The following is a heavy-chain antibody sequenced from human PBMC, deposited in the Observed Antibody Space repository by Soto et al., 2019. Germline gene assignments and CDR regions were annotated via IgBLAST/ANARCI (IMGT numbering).Heavy chain of an antibody. J-gene: IGHJ6*02. CDR3: ARRAWDSYYAIDV. V-gene: IGHV3-30*09. Sequence: VQLVESGGGEVQPGRSLRLSCAASGFKYTDFALHWVRQAPGKGLEWVAIISYDGSDKYYADSVKGRFVISRDNPKNTLCLEMNSLRPEATAVYFCARRAWDSYYAIDVWGQGTTVTVFS. CDR1: GFKYTDFA. CDR2: ISYDGSDK. D-gene: IGHD3-22*01.